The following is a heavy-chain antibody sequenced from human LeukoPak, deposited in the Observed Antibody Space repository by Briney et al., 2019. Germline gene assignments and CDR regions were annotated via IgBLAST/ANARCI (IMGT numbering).Heavy chain of an antibody. CDR2: INPNSGVT. Sequence: ASVKVSCKASGYIFTGYYMHWVRQAPGQGLEWMGWINPNSGVTNYAQKFQGRVTMTRDTSISTAYMELSRLRSDDTAVYYCARAVVPAAMVAFDYWGQGTLVTVSS. CDR1: GYIFTGYY. D-gene: IGHD2-2*01. CDR3: ARAVVPAAMVAFDY. J-gene: IGHJ4*02. V-gene: IGHV1-2*02.